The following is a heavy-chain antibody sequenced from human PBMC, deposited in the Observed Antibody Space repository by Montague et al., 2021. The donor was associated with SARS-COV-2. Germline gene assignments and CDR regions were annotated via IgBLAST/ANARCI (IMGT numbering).Heavy chain of an antibody. CDR2: IKQDGSEK. CDR1: GFTFSSYW. D-gene: IGHD5-18*01. J-gene: IGHJ6*02. CDR3: VRESGDTAMVGGMDV. V-gene: IGHV3-7*03. Sequence: SLRLSCAASGFTFSSYWMSWVRQAPGKGLEWVANIKQDGSEKYYVDSVKGRFTISRDNAKNSLYLQMNSLRAEDTAVYYCVRESGDTAMVGGMDVWGQGTTVTVSS.